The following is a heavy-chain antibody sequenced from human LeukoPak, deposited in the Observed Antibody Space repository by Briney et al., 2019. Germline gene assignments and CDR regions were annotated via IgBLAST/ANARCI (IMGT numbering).Heavy chain of an antibody. CDR1: GFSLTHDA. CDR2: VSKDTVTK. J-gene: IGHJ5*02. Sequence: GTSLRLSCAASGFSLTHDAIHWVRQAPGKGLEWVAVVSKDTVTKFYRDSVKGRFTVSTDSSKNTVYLQMTGLRSEDTAVYYCARHYGPWGQGTLVTVSS. V-gene: IGHV3-30*03. CDR3: ARHYGP. D-gene: IGHD3-16*01.